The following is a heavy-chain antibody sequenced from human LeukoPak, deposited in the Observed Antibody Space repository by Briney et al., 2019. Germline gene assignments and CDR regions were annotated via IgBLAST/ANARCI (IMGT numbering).Heavy chain of an antibody. V-gene: IGHV3-23*01. Sequence: GGTLRLSCAASGFTFSSYGMSWVRQAPGKGLEWVSAISGSGGSTYYADSVKGRFTISRDNSKTTLYLQMNSLRAGDTAVYYCARDAGITIFGVVITPPGDYWGQGTLVAVSS. J-gene: IGHJ4*02. D-gene: IGHD3-3*01. CDR2: ISGSGGST. CDR1: GFTFSSYG. CDR3: ARDAGITIFGVVITPPGDY.